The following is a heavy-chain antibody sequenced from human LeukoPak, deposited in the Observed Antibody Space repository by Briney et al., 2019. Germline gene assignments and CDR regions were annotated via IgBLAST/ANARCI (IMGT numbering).Heavy chain of an antibody. CDR3: ARDVVVTATFDY. V-gene: IGHV3-30*02. CDR2: IRYDGSKE. J-gene: IGHJ4*02. Sequence: PGGSLRLSCAASGFTFSNYGMHWVRQAPGKGLEWVAFIRYDGSKEYYAESVKGRFTISRDNAKNSLYLQMNSLRAEDTAVYYCARDVVVTATFDYWGQGTLVTVSS. D-gene: IGHD2-21*02. CDR1: GFTFSNYG.